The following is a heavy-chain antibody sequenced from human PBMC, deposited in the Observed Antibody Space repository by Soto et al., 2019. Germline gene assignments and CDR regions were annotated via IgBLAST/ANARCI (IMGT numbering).Heavy chain of an antibody. D-gene: IGHD6-13*01. J-gene: IGHJ4*02. Sequence: EVQLVESGGNLAQPGGSLRLSCVGSGFTFSSHWMHWVRQAPGKGLAWVSRINSDGSSTTYADSMKGRFTISRDNAKNTLSLQMNSLRAEDTAIYYCARGPSYSSSWYGFDYWGQGALVTVSS. CDR1: GFTFSSHW. CDR2: INSDGSST. CDR3: ARGPSYSSSWYGFDY. V-gene: IGHV3-74*01.